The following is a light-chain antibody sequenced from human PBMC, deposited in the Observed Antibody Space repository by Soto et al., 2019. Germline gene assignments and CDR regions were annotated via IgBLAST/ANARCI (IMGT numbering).Light chain of an antibody. V-gene: IGKV3-11*01. CDR1: QSISGY. CDR2: EAS. Sequence: ETVLTQSPATLSLFPVERATLSFRASQSISGYLGWYQQKPGQAPRLLIFEASNRAIGIPARFSGSGSGTDFTLTISSLEPEDFAVYYCQQRFNWPRTFGQGTKVDNK. J-gene: IGKJ1*01. CDR3: QQRFNWPRT.